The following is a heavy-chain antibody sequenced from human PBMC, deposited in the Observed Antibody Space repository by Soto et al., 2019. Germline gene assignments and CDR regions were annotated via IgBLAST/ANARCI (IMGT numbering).Heavy chain of an antibody. D-gene: IGHD2-15*01. J-gene: IGHJ4*02. CDR1: GFTFSRQA. CDR2: IWYHGIDK. Sequence: QVQLVESGGGVVQPERSLRLSCAASGFTFSRQAMHWVRQAPGRGLEWVAVIWYHGIDKYYADSVKGRFTISRDNSKNTVYLQMNSLRGEDTDVYYCGTGFLGLCTGGNCPLDSWGLGTLVTVSS. V-gene: IGHV3-33*01. CDR3: GTGFLGLCTGGNCPLDS.